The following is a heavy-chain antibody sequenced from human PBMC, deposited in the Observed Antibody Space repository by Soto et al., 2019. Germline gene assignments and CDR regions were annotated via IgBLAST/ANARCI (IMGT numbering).Heavy chain of an antibody. Sequence: LRLSCAASGFTFSDYYMSWIRQAPGKGLEWVSYISSGGTTIYYADSVKGRFTISRDDAKNSLFLQMNSLRPEDTAVYFCATKGGGYYFQFDPWGQGTLVTVSS. J-gene: IGHJ5*02. CDR1: GFTFSDYY. CDR2: ISSGGTTI. V-gene: IGHV3-11*01. CDR3: ATKGGGYYFQFDP. D-gene: IGHD3-22*01.